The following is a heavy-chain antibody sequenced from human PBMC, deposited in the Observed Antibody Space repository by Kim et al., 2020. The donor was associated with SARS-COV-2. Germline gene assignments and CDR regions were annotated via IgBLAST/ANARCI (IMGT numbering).Heavy chain of an antibody. CDR3: TTSLNWDLYWYFDL. CDR2: IKSKTDGGTT. V-gene: IGHV3-15*01. J-gene: IGHJ2*01. CDR1: GFTFSNAW. D-gene: IGHD7-27*01. Sequence: GGSLRLSCAASGFTFSNAWMSWVRQAPGKGLEWVGRIKSKTDGGTTDYAAPVKGRFTISRDDSKNTLYLQMNSLKTEDTAVYYCTTSLNWDLYWYFDLWGRGTLVTVSA.